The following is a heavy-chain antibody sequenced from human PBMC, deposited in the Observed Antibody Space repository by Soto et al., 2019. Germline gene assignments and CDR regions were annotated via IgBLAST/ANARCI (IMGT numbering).Heavy chain of an antibody. CDR3: SKDMFDIVVVPAAPAAFDI. Sequence: EVQLVESGGGLVKPGGSLRLSCAASGFTFSSYSMNWVRQAPGKGLEWVSSISSSSSYIYYADSVKGRFTISRDNAKNYLYLQMNSLRAEDTAVYYWSKDMFDIVVVPAAPAAFDIWGQGTMVTVSS. CDR1: GFTFSSYS. D-gene: IGHD2-2*01. V-gene: IGHV3-21*01. CDR2: ISSSSSYI. J-gene: IGHJ3*02.